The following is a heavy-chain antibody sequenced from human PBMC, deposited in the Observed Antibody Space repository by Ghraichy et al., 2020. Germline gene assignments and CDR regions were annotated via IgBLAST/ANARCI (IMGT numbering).Heavy chain of an antibody. J-gene: IGHJ6*03. CDR2: IIPFFGTT. V-gene: IGHV1-69*13. CDR3: ARDTSVGYLDV. Sequence: SVKVSCKASGGTFSSHGIAWVRQAPGQGLEWIGGIIPFFGTTNHTQKFQGRLTITADDSTGTAYMDLSSLISEDTAVYYCARDTSVGYLDVWGKGTTVTVSS. D-gene: IGHD4-23*01. CDR1: GGTFSSHG.